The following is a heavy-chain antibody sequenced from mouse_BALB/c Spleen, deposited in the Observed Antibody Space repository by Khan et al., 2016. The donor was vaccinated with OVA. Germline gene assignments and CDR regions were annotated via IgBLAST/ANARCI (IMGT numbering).Heavy chain of an antibody. CDR1: GYTFTYYV. Sequence: QVQLQQSGPELVKPGASVKMSCKASGYTFTYYVITWVKQRTGQGLEWIGEIYPGSDNAYYNERFKGKATLTADKSSNTTHMQLSSLTSEDSAAYFCARGDGYYGYFDYWGQGTTLTVSS. CDR3: ARGDGYYGYFDY. J-gene: IGHJ2*01. D-gene: IGHD2-3*01. V-gene: IGHV1-81*01. CDR2: IYPGSDNA.